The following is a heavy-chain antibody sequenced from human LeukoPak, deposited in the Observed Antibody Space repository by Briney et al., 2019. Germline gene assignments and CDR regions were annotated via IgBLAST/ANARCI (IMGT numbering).Heavy chain of an antibody. CDR1: GGSIGTYY. CDR2: IYVTGST. D-gene: IGHD3-16*02. J-gene: IGHJ6*03. V-gene: IGHV4-59*08. Sequence: PSETLSLTCTVSGGSIGTYYWSWIRQSPGEGLEWIGYIYVTGSTRYNPYLQSRVTISVDTSRNQFFLKMSSVTAADTAVYYCARHIGGGIEDMDVWGKGTKVTVSS. CDR3: ARHIGGGIEDMDV.